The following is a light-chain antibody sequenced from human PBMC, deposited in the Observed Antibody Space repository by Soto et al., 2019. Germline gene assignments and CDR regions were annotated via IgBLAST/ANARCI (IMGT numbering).Light chain of an antibody. Sequence: EIVLTQSPDTLSLSPGERATLSCRASQSVGSNYLAWYQQKPGQAPRLLMYAASGRASGIPDRFSGSGSGTDFTLTISMMEPEDLAVYYCQVYDRSPLFGGGTKVEI. J-gene: IGKJ4*01. V-gene: IGKV3-20*01. CDR3: QVYDRSPL. CDR2: AAS. CDR1: QSVGSNY.